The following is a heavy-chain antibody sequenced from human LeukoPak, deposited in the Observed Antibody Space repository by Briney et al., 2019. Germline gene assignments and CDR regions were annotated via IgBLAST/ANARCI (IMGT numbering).Heavy chain of an antibody. D-gene: IGHD6-19*01. CDR2: IKYDGSDE. J-gene: IGHJ4*02. V-gene: IGHV3-7*01. CDR1: GFIFSSYW. Sequence: GGSLRLSCAASGFIFSSYWMAWVRQAPGKGLEWVANIKYDGSDEYYVDSVKGRFTISRDNAKNSLYLQMNSLRAEDTAVYYCARSSGWRSEFDYWGQGTLVTVSS. CDR3: ARSSGWRSEFDY.